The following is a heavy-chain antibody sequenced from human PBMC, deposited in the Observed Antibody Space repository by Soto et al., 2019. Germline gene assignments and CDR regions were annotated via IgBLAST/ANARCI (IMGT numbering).Heavy chain of an antibody. V-gene: IGHV1-8*01. D-gene: IGHD3-10*01. CDR2: MNPNSGNT. Sequence: ASVKVSCTASGYTFTSYDINWVRQATGQGLEWMGWMNPNSGNTGYAQKFQGRVTMTRNTSISTAYMELSSLRSEDTAVYYCARQGSLGYYYYYYYMDVWGKGTTVTVSS. CDR3: ARQGSLGYYYYYYYMDV. CDR1: GYTFTSYD. J-gene: IGHJ6*03.